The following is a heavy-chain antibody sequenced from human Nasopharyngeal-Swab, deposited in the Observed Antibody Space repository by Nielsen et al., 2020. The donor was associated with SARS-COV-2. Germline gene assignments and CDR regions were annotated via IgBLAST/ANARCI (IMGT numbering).Heavy chain of an antibody. J-gene: IGHJ3*02. Sequence: SETLSLTCTVSGCSISRRTYYWGWIRQPPGKGLEWIGSIYYSGSTHYNPSLKSRVTIFVDTSKNQFSLKLSSVTAADTAVYYCARARITMIVVVDAFDIWGQGTMVTVSS. CDR3: ARARITMIVVVDAFDI. D-gene: IGHD3-22*01. V-gene: IGHV4-39*01. CDR2: IYYSGST. CDR1: GCSISRRTYY.